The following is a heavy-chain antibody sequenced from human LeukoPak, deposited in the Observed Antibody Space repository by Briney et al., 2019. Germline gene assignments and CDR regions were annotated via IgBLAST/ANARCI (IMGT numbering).Heavy chain of an antibody. CDR3: ARYVVYGSGKYYFDY. CDR1: GGFVGSTTYY. V-gene: IGHV4-39*01. CDR2: INYSGST. J-gene: IGHJ4*02. Sequence: PSETLSLTCTVSGGFVGSTTYYWSWIRQPPGKGLEWIASINYSGSTYYNPSLKSRVTISVDTSENQFSLKLSSVTAADTAVYYCARYVVYGSGKYYFDYWGQGTLVTVSS. D-gene: IGHD3-10*01.